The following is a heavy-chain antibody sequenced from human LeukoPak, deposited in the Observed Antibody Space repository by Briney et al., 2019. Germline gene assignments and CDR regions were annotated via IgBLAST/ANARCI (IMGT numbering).Heavy chain of an antibody. CDR2: IYSYGFT. CDR1: GSTVSNNY. CDR3: YGIRLGDGFQI. D-gene: IGHD3-16*01. J-gene: IGHJ3*02. V-gene: IGHV3-53*01. Sequence: PGGSLRLSCAASGSTVSNNYMGWVRQAPGKGLEWVSVIYSYGFTSYAESVKGRFTISRDNFKNTLYLQMNSLRAEDTAVYYCYGIRLGDGFQIWGQRTMVIVSS.